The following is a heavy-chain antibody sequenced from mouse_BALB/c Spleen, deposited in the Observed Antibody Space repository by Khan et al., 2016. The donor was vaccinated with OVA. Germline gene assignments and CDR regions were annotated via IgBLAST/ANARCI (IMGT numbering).Heavy chain of an antibody. CDR2: IYPGDGDT. J-gene: IGHJ4*01. CDR3: AREGVRGVAMDY. Sequence: QVQLQQAGPELVKPGALVKISCKASGYTFTAYDINWVKQRPGPGLEWIGWIYPGDGDTRYDENFKGKATLNADKSSNTAYMQLSSLTSEDAAVYFCAREGVRGVAMDYWGQGTSVSVSS. D-gene: IGHD1-1*01. V-gene: IGHV1S56*01. CDR1: GYTFTAYD.